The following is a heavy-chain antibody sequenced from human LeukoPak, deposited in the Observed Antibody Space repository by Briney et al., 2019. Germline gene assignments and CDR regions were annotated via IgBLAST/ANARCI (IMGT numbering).Heavy chain of an antibody. Sequence: ASVKVSCKASGYSFSTYDINWVRQASGQGLEWMGWINPNSGGTNYAQRFQGRVTMTRDTSISTAYMELSRLRSDDTAVYYCARGAGYSSSWDAFDIWGQGTMVTVSS. CDR3: ARGAGYSSSWDAFDI. J-gene: IGHJ3*02. CDR2: INPNSGGT. CDR1: GYSFSTYD. D-gene: IGHD6-13*01. V-gene: IGHV1-2*02.